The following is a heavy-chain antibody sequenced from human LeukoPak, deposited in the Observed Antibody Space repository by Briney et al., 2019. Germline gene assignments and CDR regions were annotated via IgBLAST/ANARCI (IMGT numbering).Heavy chain of an antibody. CDR2: ISSSSSYI. CDR1: GFTSSSYS. Sequence: GGSLRLSCAASGFTSSSYSMNWVRQAPGKGLEWVSSISSSSSYIYYADSVKGRFTISRDNAKNSLYLQMNSLRAEDTAVYYCARDAPGYSSSSGAFDIWGQGTMVTVSS. J-gene: IGHJ3*02. V-gene: IGHV3-21*01. D-gene: IGHD6-13*01. CDR3: ARDAPGYSSSSGAFDI.